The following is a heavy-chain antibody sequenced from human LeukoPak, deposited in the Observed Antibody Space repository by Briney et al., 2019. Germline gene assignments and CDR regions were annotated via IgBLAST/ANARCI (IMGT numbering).Heavy chain of an antibody. V-gene: IGHV4-4*08. J-gene: IGHJ3*02. CDR1: GGSISSYY. Sequence: PSQTLSLTCTVSGGSISSYYWSWIRQPPGKGLEWIGRIYTSGSTNYNPSLKSRVTISVDTSKNQFSLKLSSVTAADTAVYYCASFSDFWSGYYPDDAFDIWGQGTMVTVSS. D-gene: IGHD3-3*01. CDR3: ASFSDFWSGYYPDDAFDI. CDR2: IYTSGST.